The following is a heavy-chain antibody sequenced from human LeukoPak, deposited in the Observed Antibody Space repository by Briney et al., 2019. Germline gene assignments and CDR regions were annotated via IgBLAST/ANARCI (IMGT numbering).Heavy chain of an antibody. D-gene: IGHD5-12*01. V-gene: IGHV3-23*01. J-gene: IGHJ4*02. Sequence: QTGGSLRLSCAASGFTFTTYAMTWVRQAPGKGLEWVSAITNSGANTYYADSVKGRFTISRDNAKNSLYLQMNSLRAEDTAVYYCARAGYSGYDYLHYWGQGTLVTVSS. CDR3: ARAGYSGYDYLHY. CDR2: ITNSGANT. CDR1: GFTFTTYA.